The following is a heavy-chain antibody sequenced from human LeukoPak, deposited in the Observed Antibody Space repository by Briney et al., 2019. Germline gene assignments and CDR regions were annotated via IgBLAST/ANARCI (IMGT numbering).Heavy chain of an antibody. D-gene: IGHD5/OR15-5a*01. V-gene: IGHV3-30*02. Sequence: GGSLRLSCAASGFTFSSYGMHWVRQAPGKGLEWVAFTRDDGSNKYHADSVKGRFTISRDTSKNTVWLQMNSLRAEDTAVYYCAKDESTIPYHMDVWGKGTTVTVSS. CDR1: GFTFSSYG. CDR3: AKDESTIPYHMDV. CDR2: TRDDGSNK. J-gene: IGHJ6*03.